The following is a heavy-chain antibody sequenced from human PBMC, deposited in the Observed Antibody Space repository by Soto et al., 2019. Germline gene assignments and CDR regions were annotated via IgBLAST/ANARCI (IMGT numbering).Heavy chain of an antibody. J-gene: IGHJ6*02. CDR3: ARDLWSGTDTYGMDV. CDR1: GFTFSSYG. V-gene: IGHV3-30*03. D-gene: IGHD1-7*01. CDR2: ISYDGSNK. Sequence: GGSLRLSCAASGFTFSSYGMHWVRQAPGKGLEWVAVISYDGSNKYYADSVKGRFTISRDNSKNTLYLQMNSLRAEDTAVYYCARDLWSGTDTYGMDVWGQGTTVTVSS.